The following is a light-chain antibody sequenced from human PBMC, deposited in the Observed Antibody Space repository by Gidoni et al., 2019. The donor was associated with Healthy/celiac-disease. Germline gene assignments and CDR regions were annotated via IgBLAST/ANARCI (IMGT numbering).Light chain of an antibody. CDR2: AAS. CDR3: QKYNSAPPFT. J-gene: IGKJ3*01. CDR1: QGISNY. Sequence: DIQMTQSPSSLSASVGDRVTITCRASQGISNYLAWYQQKPGKVPKLLIYAASTLQSGVPSRFSGSGSGTDFTLTISILQPEYVATYYCQKYNSAPPFTFGPGTKVDIK. V-gene: IGKV1-27*01.